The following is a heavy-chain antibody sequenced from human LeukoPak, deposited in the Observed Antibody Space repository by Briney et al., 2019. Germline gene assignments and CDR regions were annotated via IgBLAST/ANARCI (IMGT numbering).Heavy chain of an antibody. CDR3: AKDRQSSSSWTFDY. V-gene: IGHV3-9*03. Sequence: GGSLRLSCAASGFTFDDYAMHWVRQAPGKGLEWVSDISWNSGSIGYADSVKGRFTISRDNAKNSLYLQMNSLRAEDVALYYCAKDRQSSSSWTFDYWGQGTLVTVSS. J-gene: IGHJ4*02. D-gene: IGHD6-13*01. CDR2: ISWNSGSI. CDR1: GFTFDDYA.